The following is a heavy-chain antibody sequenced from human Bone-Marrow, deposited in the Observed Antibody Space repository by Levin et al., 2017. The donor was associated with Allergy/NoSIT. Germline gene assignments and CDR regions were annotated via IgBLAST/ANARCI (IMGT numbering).Heavy chain of an antibody. CDR1: GFTFSDYY. J-gene: IGHJ5*02. CDR2: ISSSGSTI. CDR3: AREGLGSSSWYLYNWFDP. Sequence: KSGGSLRLSCAASGFTFSDYYMSWIRQAPGKGLEWVSYISSSGSTIYYADSVKGRFTISRDNAKNSLYLQMNSLRAEDTAVYYCAREGLGSSSWYLYNWFDPWGQGTLVTVSS. V-gene: IGHV3-11*01. D-gene: IGHD6-13*01.